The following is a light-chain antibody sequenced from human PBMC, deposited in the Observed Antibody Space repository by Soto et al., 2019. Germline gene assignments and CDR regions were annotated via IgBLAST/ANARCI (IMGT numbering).Light chain of an antibody. J-gene: IGKJ1*01. Sequence: EILRTQSPATLSLSPGERATLSRRASQSVSSNLAWYQQKPGQAPRLLIYVASTRATGIPARFSGSGSGTEFTLTISSLQSEDFAVYYCQQYNNWPPWTFGQGTKVEIK. V-gene: IGKV3-15*01. CDR1: QSVSSN. CDR2: VAS. CDR3: QQYNNWPPWT.